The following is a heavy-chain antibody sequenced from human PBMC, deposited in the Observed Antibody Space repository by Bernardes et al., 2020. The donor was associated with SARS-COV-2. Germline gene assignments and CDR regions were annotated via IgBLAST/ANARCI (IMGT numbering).Heavy chain of an antibody. J-gene: IGHJ6*02. CDR2: NSGFNGDT. V-gene: IGHV1-18*01. CDR1: GYAFSSYG. D-gene: IGHD3-10*01. Sequence: ASVKVSCKAFGYAFSSYGISCSRQAHGQGLEGLGWNSGFNGDTSYLQTIQDRVTMTTDTSTSTTYMDLRDLRSDDTAVYYCAREVMVRISDTYRNGMDLWGQGTTVTVSS. CDR3: AREVMVRISDTYRNGMDL.